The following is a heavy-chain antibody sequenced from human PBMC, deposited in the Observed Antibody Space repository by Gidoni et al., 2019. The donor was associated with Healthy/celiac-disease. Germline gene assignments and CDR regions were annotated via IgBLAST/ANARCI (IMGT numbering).Heavy chain of an antibody. CDR1: GGSISRSSYY. CDR3: ALYSSGWKGGHNWFDP. CDR2: IYYSGST. J-gene: IGHJ5*02. D-gene: IGHD6-19*01. V-gene: IGHV4-39*01. Sequence: QLQLQESGPGLVKPSETLSLTCTVSGGSISRSSYYWGWIRQPPGKGLEGIGSIYYSGSTYYNPSLKSRVTISVDTSKNQFSLKLSSVTAADTAVYYCALYSSGWKGGHNWFDPWGQGTLVTVSS.